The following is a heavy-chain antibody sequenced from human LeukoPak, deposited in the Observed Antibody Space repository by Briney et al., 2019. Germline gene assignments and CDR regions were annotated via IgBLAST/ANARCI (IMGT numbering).Heavy chain of an antibody. J-gene: IGHJ4*02. CDR3: AKVPPLADYYASSGYYYEAFDS. CDR1: GFTFSSYA. V-gene: IGHV3-23*01. D-gene: IGHD3-22*01. CDR2: ITGSGGGA. Sequence: PGGSLRLSCAASGFTFSSYAMNWVRQAPGKGLDWVSAITGSGGGAYYADSVKGRFTISRDNSKNTLYLQMNSLTAEDTAVYYCAKVPPLADYYASSGYYYEAFDSWGQGSLVTVSS.